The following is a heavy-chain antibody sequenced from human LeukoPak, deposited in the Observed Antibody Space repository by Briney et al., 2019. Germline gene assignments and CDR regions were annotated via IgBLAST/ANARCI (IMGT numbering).Heavy chain of an antibody. J-gene: IGHJ4*02. CDR3: ASSVGAVAGTAFDY. CDR1: GGSISSGGYY. CDR2: IYYSGST. D-gene: IGHD6-19*01. Sequence: SETLSLTCTVSGGSISSGGYYWSWTRQHPGKGLEWIGYIYYSGSTYYNPSLKSRVTISVDTSKNQFSLKLSSVTAADTAVYYCASSVGAVAGTAFDYWGQGTLVTVSS. V-gene: IGHV4-31*03.